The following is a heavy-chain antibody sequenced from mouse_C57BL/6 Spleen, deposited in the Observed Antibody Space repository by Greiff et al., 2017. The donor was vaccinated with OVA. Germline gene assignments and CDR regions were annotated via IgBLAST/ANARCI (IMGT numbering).Heavy chain of an antibody. CDR2: ISYSGST. D-gene: IGHD1-1*01. CDR1: GYSITSGYD. Sequence: EVKLVESGPGMVKPSQSLSLTCTVTGYSITSGYDWHWIRHFPGNKLEWMGYISYSGSTNYNPSLKSRISITHDTSKNHFFLKLNSVTTEDTATYYCARDYYGSSYYYAMDYWGQGTSVTVSS. J-gene: IGHJ4*01. V-gene: IGHV3-1*01. CDR3: ARDYYGSSYYYAMDY.